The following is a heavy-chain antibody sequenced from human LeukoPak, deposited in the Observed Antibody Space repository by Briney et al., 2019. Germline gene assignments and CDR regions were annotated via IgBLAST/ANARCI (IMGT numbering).Heavy chain of an antibody. CDR1: GGSISSSSYY. V-gene: IGHV4-61*05. CDR2: IYSSGST. Sequence: SETLSLTCTVSGGSISSSSYYWGWIRQPPGKGLEWIGYIYSSGSTNYIPSLKSRITISLDTSKNQFSLNLNSVTAADTAVYYCARHYVFVSGGSSFDYWGQGTLVTVSS. J-gene: IGHJ4*02. D-gene: IGHD3-16*01. CDR3: ARHYVFVSGGSSFDY.